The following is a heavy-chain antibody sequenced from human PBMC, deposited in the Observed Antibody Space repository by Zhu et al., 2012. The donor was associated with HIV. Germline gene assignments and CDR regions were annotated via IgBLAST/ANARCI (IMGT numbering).Heavy chain of an antibody. V-gene: IGHV4-59*11. Sequence: QVQLQESGPGLVKPSETPSLTCTVSGGSMSSHYWNWIRQPPGKGLQWIGYMYSSGSTKYNFSLKSRVAISLDTSNNQFSLTLSSVTTADTAVYYCARSVKGQLVFDSWGQGALVTVSS. CDR2: MYSSGST. D-gene: IGHD1-1*01. J-gene: IGHJ4*02. CDR3: ARSVKGQLVFDS. CDR1: GGSMSSHY.